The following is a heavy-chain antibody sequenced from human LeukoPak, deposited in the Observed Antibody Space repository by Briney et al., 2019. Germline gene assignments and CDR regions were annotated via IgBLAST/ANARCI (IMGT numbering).Heavy chain of an antibody. J-gene: IGHJ4*02. V-gene: IGHV3-23*01. CDR3: AKGFIGYCSGGRCSTFDY. CDR1: GFTFSSYA. D-gene: IGHD2-15*01. Sequence: PGGSLRLPCAASGFTFSSYAMSWVRQAPGKGLEWVSSISATGGSTYYADSVKGRFTISRDNSKNTLYLQMNSLRAEDTAVYYCAKGFIGYCSGGRCSTFDYWGQGTLVTVSS. CDR2: ISATGGST.